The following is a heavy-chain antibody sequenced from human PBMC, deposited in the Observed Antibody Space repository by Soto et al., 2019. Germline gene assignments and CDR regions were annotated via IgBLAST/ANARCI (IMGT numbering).Heavy chain of an antibody. CDR1: GFTFSSYG. V-gene: IGHV3-33*01. Sequence: GGSLRLSCAASGFTFSSYGMHWVRQAPGKGLEWVAVIWYDGSNKYYADSVKGRFTISRDNSKNTLYLQMNSLRAEDTAVYYCARDPYRLMWLRLQSVPYYFDYWGQGTLVTVSS. J-gene: IGHJ4*02. CDR2: IWYDGSNK. D-gene: IGHD5-12*01. CDR3: ARDPYRLMWLRLQSVPYYFDY.